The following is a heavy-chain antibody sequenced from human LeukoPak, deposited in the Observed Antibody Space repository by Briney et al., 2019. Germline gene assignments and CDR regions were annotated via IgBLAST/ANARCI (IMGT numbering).Heavy chain of an antibody. CDR1: GGSISSSSYY. Sequence: KPSETLSLTCTVSGGSISSSSYYWGWIRQPPGKGLEWIGSIYYSGSTYYNPSLKSRVTISVDTSKNQFSLKLSSVTAADTAVYYCARDRMWGYYGLRVWFDPWGQGTLVTVSS. D-gene: IGHD3-10*01. J-gene: IGHJ5*02. CDR2: IYYSGST. CDR3: ARDRMWGYYGLRVWFDP. V-gene: IGHV4-39*07.